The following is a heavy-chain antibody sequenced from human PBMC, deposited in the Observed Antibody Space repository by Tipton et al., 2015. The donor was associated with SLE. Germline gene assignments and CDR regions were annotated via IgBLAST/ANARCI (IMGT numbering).Heavy chain of an antibody. J-gene: IGHJ5*02. Sequence: LRLSCTVSGGPISSGSYYWSWIRPPAGQGLEWIGRIYTSGSTNYNPPLKSRVTISVDTSKNQFSLKLNSVAAADTAVYYCARGVIAVAGRYWFDPWGQGTLVTVSS. CDR2: IYTSGST. D-gene: IGHD6-19*01. CDR1: GGPISSGSYY. CDR3: ARGVIAVAGRYWFDP. V-gene: IGHV4-61*02.